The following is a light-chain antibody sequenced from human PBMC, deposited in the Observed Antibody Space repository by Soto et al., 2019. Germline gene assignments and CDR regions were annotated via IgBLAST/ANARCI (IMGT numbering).Light chain of an antibody. CDR3: QQSYTTLGT. CDR2: GAS. Sequence: DIQLTQSPSSLSASVGDRVIITCRASQSISDYVNWFQQKPGRAPKLLIYGASSLQGGVPSRFSGSGSGTDFTLIISSLQPEDFATYYCQQSYTTLGTFGQGTKV. CDR1: QSISDY. V-gene: IGKV1-39*01. J-gene: IGKJ1*01.